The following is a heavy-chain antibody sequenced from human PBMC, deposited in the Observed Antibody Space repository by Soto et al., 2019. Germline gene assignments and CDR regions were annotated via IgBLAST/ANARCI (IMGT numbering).Heavy chain of an antibody. J-gene: IGHJ4*02. D-gene: IGHD3-9*01. CDR2: IYYDGTA. CDR3: ARGMSEEQIFYYFDY. V-gene: IGHV4-59*01. CDR1: GASFSPNY. Sequence: PSETLSLTCTVSGASFSPNYWSWIRQPPGKGLEWVGYIYYDGTARHNPSLKNRATISVDASKSQFYLKLRSVTAADTAVYYCARGMSEEQIFYYFDYWGQGALDTGSA.